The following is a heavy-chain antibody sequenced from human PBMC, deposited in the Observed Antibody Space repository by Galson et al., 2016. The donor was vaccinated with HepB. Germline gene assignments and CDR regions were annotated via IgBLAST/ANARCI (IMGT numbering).Heavy chain of an antibody. CDR2: INHSGST. J-gene: IGHJ4*02. Sequence: SETLSLTCAVSGGSFSGSYWSWIRQPPGKGLEWIGEINHSGSTNYNPSLKSRVTISLDTSKNQFSLKLSSVTAADTAMYYCAGGLSPIFGVVINWGQGTLVTVSS. CDR1: GGSFSGSY. V-gene: IGHV4-34*01. CDR3: AGGLSPIFGVVIN. D-gene: IGHD3-3*01.